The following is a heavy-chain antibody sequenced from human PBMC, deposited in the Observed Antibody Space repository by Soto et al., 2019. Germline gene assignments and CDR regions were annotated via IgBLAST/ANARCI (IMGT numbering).Heavy chain of an antibody. D-gene: IGHD6-19*01. V-gene: IGHV4-4*02. CDR1: GGSISSSNW. CDR2: IYHSGST. J-gene: IGHJ6*02. CDR3: ARYAVAGTLDYYYGMDV. Sequence: SETQSLTCAVSGGSISSSNWWSWVRQPPGKGLEWIGEIYHSGSTNYNPSLKSRVTISVDKSKNQFSLKLSSVTAADTAVYYCARYAVAGTLDYYYGMDVWGQGTTVTVSS.